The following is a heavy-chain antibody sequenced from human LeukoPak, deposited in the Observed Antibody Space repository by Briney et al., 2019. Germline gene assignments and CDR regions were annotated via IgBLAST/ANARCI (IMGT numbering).Heavy chain of an antibody. CDR3: VPIQELIFRS. J-gene: IGHJ4*02. D-gene: IGHD3-3*01. V-gene: IGHV3-48*04. CDR1: GFTFSSYS. Sequence: GGSLRLSCAASGFTFSSYSMNWVRQAPGKGLEWVSYITGSSSSMNYADSVKGRFTISRDNAKNSLYLQMNSLRAEDTAVYYCVPIQELIFRSWGQGTLVTASS. CDR2: ITGSSSSM.